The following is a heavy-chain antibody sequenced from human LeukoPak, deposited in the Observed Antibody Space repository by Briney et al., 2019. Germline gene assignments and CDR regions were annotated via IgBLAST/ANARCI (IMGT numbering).Heavy chain of an antibody. CDR2: ISSSGSTI. V-gene: IGHV3-48*03. D-gene: IGHD6-13*01. CDR1: GFTFSSYE. Sequence: GGSLRLSCAASGFTFSSYEMNWVRQAPGKGLEWVSYISSSGSTIYHADSVKGRFTISRDNAKDSMFLQMNSLKADDTAVYYCARSSSHWFDYFDYWGQGALVTVSS. CDR3: ARSSSHWFDYFDY. J-gene: IGHJ4*02.